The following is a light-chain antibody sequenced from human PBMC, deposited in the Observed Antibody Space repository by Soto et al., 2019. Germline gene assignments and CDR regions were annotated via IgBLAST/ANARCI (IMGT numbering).Light chain of an antibody. Sequence: IQLPQSPSTLSGSVGDRVTITCRASQSIGNWLAWYPQKPGKAPKLLIYKASSLESGVPSRFSGSGSGTQFTLTISRVQPADFATYYCQQYNGTFGQGTRLEIK. CDR1: QSIGNW. J-gene: IGKJ5*01. CDR2: KAS. V-gene: IGKV1-5*03. CDR3: QQYNGT.